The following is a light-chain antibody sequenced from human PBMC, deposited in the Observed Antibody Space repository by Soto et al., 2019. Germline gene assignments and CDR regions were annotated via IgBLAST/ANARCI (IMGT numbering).Light chain of an antibody. V-gene: IGKV3-20*01. CDR3: QQYATSPLT. CDR1: QSVNSN. CDR2: GAL. Sequence: EIVMTQSPATLSLSPGERATLSCRASQSVNSNLAWYQQKAGQAPRLLIYGALSRATGIPDRFSGSGSGTDFTLTISRLEPEDFALYYCQQYATSPLTFGGGTKVDIK. J-gene: IGKJ4*01.